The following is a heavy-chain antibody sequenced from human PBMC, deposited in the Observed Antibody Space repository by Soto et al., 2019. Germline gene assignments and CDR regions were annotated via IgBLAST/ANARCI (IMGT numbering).Heavy chain of an antibody. CDR3: ARGYYDSRGQSNTFDI. J-gene: IGHJ3*02. CDR2: VFYSGST. V-gene: IGHV4-59*01. Sequence: PSETLSLTCTVSGVSITSSYWSWIRQSPGERLEWIGFVFYSGSTNYNPSLKSRVTISVDTSRNQLSLKLKSVTAADTDVYYCARGYYDSRGQSNTFDIWGQGTMVTVSS. D-gene: IGHD3-22*01. CDR1: GVSITSSY.